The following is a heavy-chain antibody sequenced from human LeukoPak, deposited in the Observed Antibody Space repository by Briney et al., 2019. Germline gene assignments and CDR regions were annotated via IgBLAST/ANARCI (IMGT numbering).Heavy chain of an antibody. CDR1: GFTFSSYS. D-gene: IGHD3-22*01. CDR2: ISNSSSYI. V-gene: IGHV3-21*01. Sequence: GGSLRLSCAASGFTFSSYSMNGVRQAPGKGLEGVSSISNSSSYIYYADAVKGRFTISRDNAKHSLYLQMKSLRGEDAAVYYCVKVPLHYYDSSSYRDGGDYWGQGTLVTVSS. J-gene: IGHJ4*02. CDR3: VKVPLHYYDSSSYRDGGDY.